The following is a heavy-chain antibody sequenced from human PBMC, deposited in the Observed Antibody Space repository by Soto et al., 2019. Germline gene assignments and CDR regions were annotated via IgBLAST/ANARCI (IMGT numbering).Heavy chain of an antibody. Sequence: ASVKVSCKASVYTFTSYAMHWVRQPPGKRLEWMGWINAGNGNTKYSQKFQGRVTITRDTSASTAYMELSSLRSEDTAVYYCAREMDPYYDFVSGISSWGQGTLVTVSS. V-gene: IGHV1-3*01. CDR1: VYTFTSYA. D-gene: IGHD3-3*01. CDR2: INAGNGNT. J-gene: IGHJ5*02. CDR3: AREMDPYYDFVSGISS.